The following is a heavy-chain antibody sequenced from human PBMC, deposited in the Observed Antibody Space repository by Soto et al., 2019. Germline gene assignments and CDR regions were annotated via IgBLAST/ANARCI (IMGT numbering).Heavy chain of an antibody. CDR2: IIPIFGTA. CDR3: ARSAFGGVIVIGYYFDY. V-gene: IGHV1-69*13. J-gene: IGHJ4*02. D-gene: IGHD3-16*02. Sequence: ASVKVSCKASGGTFSSYAISWVRQAPGQGLEWMGGIIPIFGTANYAQKFQGRVTITADESTSTAYMELSSLRSEDTAVYYCARSAFGGVIVIGYYFDYWGQGTLVTVSS. CDR1: GGTFSSYA.